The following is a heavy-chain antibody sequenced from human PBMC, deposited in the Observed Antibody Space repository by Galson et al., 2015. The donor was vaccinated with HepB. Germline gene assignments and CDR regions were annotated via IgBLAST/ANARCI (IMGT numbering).Heavy chain of an antibody. Sequence: SLRLSCAASGFTFRNYWMSWVRQAPGKGLEWVANIKQDGSEKYYVDSVKGRFTISRDNAKNSLYLQMNGLRAEDTAVYYCVGEWPYHDAFDIWGQGTMVTVSS. CDR1: GFTFRNYW. D-gene: IGHD5-12*01. V-gene: IGHV3-7*01. CDR2: IKQDGSEK. CDR3: VGEWPYHDAFDI. J-gene: IGHJ3*02.